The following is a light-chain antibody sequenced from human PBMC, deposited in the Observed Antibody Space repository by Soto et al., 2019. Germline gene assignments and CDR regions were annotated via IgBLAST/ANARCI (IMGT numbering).Light chain of an antibody. V-gene: IGLV1-51*02. Sequence: QSVLTQPPSVSAAPGQKVTISCSGSSPKIGNNIVSWYQQLPGTAPKLLIYEDNKRPSGIPDRFSGSKSGTSATLGITVLQTGDEAEYYCASWDSSLTGGVFGGGTKLTVL. CDR2: EDN. CDR3: ASWDSSLTGGV. J-gene: IGLJ2*01. CDR1: SPKIGNNI.